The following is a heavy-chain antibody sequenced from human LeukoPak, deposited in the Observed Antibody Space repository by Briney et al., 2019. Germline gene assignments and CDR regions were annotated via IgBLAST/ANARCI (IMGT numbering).Heavy chain of an antibody. CDR2: ISGSRRST. D-gene: IGHD6-13*01. J-gene: IGHJ4*02. Sequence: KRLELVSAISGSRRSTSYAHSVKARLTISRDNSKNTLYLQMNSLRAEDTAVYYCAQQGDYWGQGTLVTVSS. V-gene: IGHV3-23*01. CDR3: AQQGDY.